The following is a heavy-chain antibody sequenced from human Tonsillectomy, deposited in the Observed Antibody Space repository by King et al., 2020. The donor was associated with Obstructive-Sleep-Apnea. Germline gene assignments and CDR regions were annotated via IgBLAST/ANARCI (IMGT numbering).Heavy chain of an antibody. Sequence: VQLVESGGGLVKPGGSLRLSCAASGFTFSSYSMNWVRQAPGKGLEWVSSISSSSSYIYYADSVKGRFTISRDNAKNSLYLQMNSLRAEDTAVYYCAREWGYCSGGSCYEQRGFYWGQGTLVTVSS. J-gene: IGHJ4*02. D-gene: IGHD2-15*01. CDR2: ISSSSSYI. CDR3: AREWGYCSGGSCYEQRGFY. CDR1: GFTFSSYS. V-gene: IGHV3-21*01.